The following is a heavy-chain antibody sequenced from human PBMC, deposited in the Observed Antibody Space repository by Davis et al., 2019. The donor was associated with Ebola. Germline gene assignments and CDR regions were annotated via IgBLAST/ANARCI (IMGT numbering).Heavy chain of an antibody. D-gene: IGHD4-11*01. CDR2: INHSGST. CDR3: ARDGLQNGMDV. CDR1: GGSFSGYY. J-gene: IGHJ6*02. V-gene: IGHV4-34*01. Sequence: MPGGSLRLSCAVYGGSFSGYYWSWIRQPPGKGLEWIGEINHSGSTNYNPSLKSRVTISVDTSKNQFSLKLSSVTAADTAVYYCARDGLQNGMDVWGQGTTVTVSS.